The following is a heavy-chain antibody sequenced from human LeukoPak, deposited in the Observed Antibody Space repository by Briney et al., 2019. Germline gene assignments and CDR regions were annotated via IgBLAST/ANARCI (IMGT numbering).Heavy chain of an antibody. V-gene: IGHV4-34*01. CDR1: GGSFSGYY. J-gene: IGHJ4*02. CDR2: INHSGST. D-gene: IGHD3-10*01. CDR3: ARDMVRGVIEN. Sequence: PSETLSLTCAVYGGSFSGYYWSWIRQPPGKGLEWIGEINHSGSTNYNPSLKSRVTISVDTSKNQFSLKLSSVTAADTAVYYCARDMVRGVIENWGQGTLVTVSS.